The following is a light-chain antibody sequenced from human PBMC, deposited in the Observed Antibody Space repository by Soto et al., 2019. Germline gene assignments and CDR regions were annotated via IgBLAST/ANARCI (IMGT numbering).Light chain of an antibody. CDR1: ESISSW. CDR3: QQYNSYWLT. V-gene: IGKV1-5*03. CDR2: KAS. J-gene: IGKJ4*01. Sequence: DIQMTQSPSTLSASVGDRVTITCRASESISSWLAWYQQKPGKAPKLLIYKASSLESGVPSRFSGSGSGTEFTLTISSLQPDDFATYYCQQYNSYWLTFGGGTKVEIK.